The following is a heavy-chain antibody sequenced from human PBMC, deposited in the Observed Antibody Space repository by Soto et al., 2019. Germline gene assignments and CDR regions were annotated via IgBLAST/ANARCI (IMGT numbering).Heavy chain of an antibody. D-gene: IGHD5-12*01. CDR3: ARAAHSGYGWEYNWFDP. J-gene: IGHJ5*02. V-gene: IGHV1-69*06. CDR2: IIPIFGTA. CDR1: GGTFSSYA. Sequence: ASVKVSCKASGGTFSSYAISWVRQAPGQGLEWMGGIIPIFGTAKFAQKFQGRVTITADKSTSIAYMELRSLKSEDTAVYYCARAAHSGYGWEYNWFDPWGQGTLVTVSS.